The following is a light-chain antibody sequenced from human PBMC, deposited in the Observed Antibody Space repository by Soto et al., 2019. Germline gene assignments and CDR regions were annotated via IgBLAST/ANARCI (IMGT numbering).Light chain of an antibody. V-gene: IGKV3-15*01. CDR2: GAS. CDR1: QSVSSN. CDR3: QQYNNWPPWT. Sequence: EIVMTQSPATLFVSPGERATLSCRASQSVSSNLAWYQQKPGQAPRLLIYGASTRATGIPARFSGSRSGTEFTLTISSLQSEDFAVYYCQQYNNWPPWTFGQGTKLEIK. J-gene: IGKJ2*02.